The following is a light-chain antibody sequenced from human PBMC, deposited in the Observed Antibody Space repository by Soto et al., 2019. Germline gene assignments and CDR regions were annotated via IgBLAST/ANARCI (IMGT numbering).Light chain of an antibody. CDR1: QSVSSGD. Sequence: EIVLTQSPGTLSLSPGERATLSCRASQSVSSGDLAWYQQKPGQAPRLLIYNASSRATGIPDRFSGSGSGTDFTLTISRVEPEDFAVYYCQHYGSSPPFTFGPGTEVDIK. V-gene: IGKV3-20*01. CDR3: QHYGSSPPFT. CDR2: NAS. J-gene: IGKJ3*01.